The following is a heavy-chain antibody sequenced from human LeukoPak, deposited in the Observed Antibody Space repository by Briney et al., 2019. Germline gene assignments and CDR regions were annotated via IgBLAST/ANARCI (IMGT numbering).Heavy chain of an antibody. V-gene: IGHV4-39*07. CDR3: ARVGRAHTMIGPPDDY. J-gene: IGHJ4*02. Sequence: SETLSLTCTVSGGSISSSSYYWGWIRQPPGKGLEWIGSIYYSGSTYYNPSLKSRVTISVDTSKNQFSLKLSSVTAADTAVYYCARVGRAHTMIGPPDDYWGQGTLVTVSS. CDR2: IYYSGST. CDR1: GGSISSSSYY. D-gene: IGHD3-22*01.